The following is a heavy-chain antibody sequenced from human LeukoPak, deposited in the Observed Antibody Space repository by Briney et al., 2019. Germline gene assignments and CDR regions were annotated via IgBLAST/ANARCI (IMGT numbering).Heavy chain of an antibody. Sequence: ASLTVSFTVSGYTLTDLSMHWVRQAPGKGLEWMGGFDPEDGETFYAQKFQGRVTMTEDTSTDTAYMELSSLRSEDTAVYYCATAPRMAHSELPIDFWGQGTLVTVSS. CDR3: ATAPRMAHSELPIDF. D-gene: IGHD1-26*01. CDR2: FDPEDGET. V-gene: IGHV1-24*01. CDR1: GYTLTDLS. J-gene: IGHJ4*02.